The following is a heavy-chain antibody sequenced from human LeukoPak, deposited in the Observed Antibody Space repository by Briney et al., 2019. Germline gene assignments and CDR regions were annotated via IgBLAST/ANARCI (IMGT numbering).Heavy chain of an antibody. CDR3: ASWGAGGNS. V-gene: IGHV3-43*02. J-gene: IGHJ4*02. Sequence: GGSLRLSCAASGFTFDDYAMHWVRQAPGKGLEWVSLISGDAGSTYYAGSVKGRFTISRDNADNSLSLQMNSLRAEDAAVYYCASWGAGGNSWGQGTLVTVSS. D-gene: IGHD3-16*01. CDR1: GFTFDDYA. CDR2: ISGDAGST.